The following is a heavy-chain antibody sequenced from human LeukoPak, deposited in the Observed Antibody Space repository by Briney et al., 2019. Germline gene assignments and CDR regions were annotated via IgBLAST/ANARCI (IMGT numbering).Heavy chain of an antibody. D-gene: IGHD2-8*01. CDR1: GGSFSGYY. Sequence: SETLSLTCAVYGGSFSGYYWSWIRQPPGKGLEWIGEINHSGSTNYNPSLKSRVTISVDTSKNQFSLKLSSVTAADTAVYYCARRTSHHPYGYWGQGTLVTVSS. CDR3: ARRTSHHPYGY. V-gene: IGHV4-34*01. CDR2: INHSGST. J-gene: IGHJ4*02.